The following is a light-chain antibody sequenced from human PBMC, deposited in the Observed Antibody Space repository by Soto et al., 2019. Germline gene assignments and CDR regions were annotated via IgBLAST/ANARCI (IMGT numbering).Light chain of an antibody. CDR1: SSNIGAGYD. Sequence: QSVLTQPPSVSGAPGQRVTISCTGSSSNIGAGYDVLWYQQLPGTAPKLLIYVNSNRPSGVPDRFSGSKSGTSASLAITGLQAEDEADYYCQSYDSSLSGSVFGGGTKLTVL. J-gene: IGLJ3*02. CDR2: VNS. V-gene: IGLV1-40*01. CDR3: QSYDSSLSGSV.